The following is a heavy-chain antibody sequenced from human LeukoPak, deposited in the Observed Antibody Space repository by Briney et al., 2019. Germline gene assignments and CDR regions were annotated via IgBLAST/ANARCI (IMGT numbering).Heavy chain of an antibody. D-gene: IGHD1-26*01. J-gene: IGHJ4*02. CDR3: ARGLGVRATHFDY. Sequence: SETLSLTCAVSGGSFSGYYWSWIRHPPPKGLEWIGEINHSGSTNYNPSLKSRVTISVDTSKNQFSLKLSSVTAADTAVYYCARGLGVRATHFDYWGQGTLVTVSS. CDR2: INHSGST. V-gene: IGHV4-34*01. CDR1: GGSFSGYY.